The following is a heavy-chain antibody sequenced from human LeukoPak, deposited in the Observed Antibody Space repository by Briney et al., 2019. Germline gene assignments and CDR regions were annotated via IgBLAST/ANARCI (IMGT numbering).Heavy chain of an antibody. CDR2: INPSGGST. Sequence: GASVKVSCKASGYTFTSYYMHWVRQAPGQGLEWMGIINPSGGSTSYAQKVQGRVTMTRDTSTSTVYMELSSLRSEDTAVYYCARAWEDIVVVVAASDYYYGMDVWGQGTTVTVSS. D-gene: IGHD2-15*01. V-gene: IGHV1-46*01. J-gene: IGHJ6*02. CDR3: ARAWEDIVVVVAASDYYYGMDV. CDR1: GYTFTSYY.